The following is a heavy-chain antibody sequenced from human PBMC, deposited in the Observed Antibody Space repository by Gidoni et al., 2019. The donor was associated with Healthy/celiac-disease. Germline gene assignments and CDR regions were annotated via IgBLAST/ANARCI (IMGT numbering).Heavy chain of an antibody. D-gene: IGHD3-10*01. CDR1: GGSISSSSYY. Sequence: QLQLQESGPGLVKPSETLSLTCTVSGGSISSSSYYWGWIRQPPGKGLEWIGSIYYSGSTYYNPSLKSRVTISVDTSKNQFSLKLSSVTAADTAVYYCARIEGSMVRGWVPFVFWGQGTLVTVSS. V-gene: IGHV4-39*01. CDR3: ARIEGSMVRGWVPFVF. J-gene: IGHJ4*02. CDR2: IYYSGST.